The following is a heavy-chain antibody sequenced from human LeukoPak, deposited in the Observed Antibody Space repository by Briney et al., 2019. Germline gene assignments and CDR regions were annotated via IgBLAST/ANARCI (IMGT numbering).Heavy chain of an antibody. V-gene: IGHV1-18*01. Sequence: ASVKVSCKASGYTFTSYGISWVRQAPGQGLEWMGWISAYNGNTNYAQKLQGRVTMTTDTSTSTAYMELRSLRSDDTAVYYCARDYYDSSGFAGADAFDIWGQGTMVTVSS. CDR3: ARDYYDSSGFAGADAFDI. CDR1: GYTFTSYG. D-gene: IGHD3-22*01. J-gene: IGHJ3*02. CDR2: ISAYNGNT.